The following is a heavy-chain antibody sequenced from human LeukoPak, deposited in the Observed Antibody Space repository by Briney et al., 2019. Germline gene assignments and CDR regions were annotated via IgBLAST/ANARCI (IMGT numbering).Heavy chain of an antibody. CDR1: GGSTSSNTYY. Sequence: PSETLSLTCTVSGGSTSSNTYYWGWIRQPPGKGLEWIGTIYYSGSTYYNPSLKSRVTISVDTSKNQFSLKLSSVTAADTAVYYCAGPGGYSDWLPFGYWGQGTLVTVSS. D-gene: IGHD3-9*01. V-gene: IGHV4-39*07. CDR2: IYYSGST. J-gene: IGHJ4*02. CDR3: AGPGGYSDWLPFGY.